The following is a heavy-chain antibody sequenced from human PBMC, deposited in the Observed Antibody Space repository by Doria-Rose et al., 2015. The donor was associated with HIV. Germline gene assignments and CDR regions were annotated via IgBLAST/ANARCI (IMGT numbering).Heavy chain of an antibody. CDR2: ISSSGTT. V-gene: IGHV4-30-4*01. CDR1: GDSISSGDSF. Sequence: VQLLESGPGLVRPSQTLSLTCTVSGDSISSGDSFWSWIRQPPGKGPEWIGYISSSGTTYYYPSLRVRLTISLDASKTQSSLNLNSVTAADTAVYYCARARNYGFPHFFDFWGQGTLVTVSS. CDR3: ARARNYGFPHFFDF. J-gene: IGHJ4*02. D-gene: IGHD3-10*01.